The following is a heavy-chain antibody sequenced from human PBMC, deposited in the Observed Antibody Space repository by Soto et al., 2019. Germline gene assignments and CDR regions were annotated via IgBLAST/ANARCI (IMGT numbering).Heavy chain of an antibody. Sequence: SVKVSCKASGYTFTSYDINWVRQATGQGLEWMGWMNPNSGNTGYAQKFQVRVTMTSKPSISTVYTELSILRSEDPAVYYSARAVSWIQLWGPAGHNLFAPWGQGTLVTVSS. CDR2: MNPNSGNT. D-gene: IGHD5-18*01. CDR3: ARAVSWIQLWGPAGHNLFAP. J-gene: IGHJ5*02. V-gene: IGHV1-8*01. CDR1: GYTFTSYD.